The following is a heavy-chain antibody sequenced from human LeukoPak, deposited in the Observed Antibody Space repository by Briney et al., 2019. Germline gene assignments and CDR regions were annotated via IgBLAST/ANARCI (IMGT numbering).Heavy chain of an antibody. CDR2: ISYDGSNK. V-gene: IGHV3-30-3*01. Sequence: PGGSLRLSCAASGFTFSSYAMHWVRQAPGKGLEWVAVISYDGSNKYYADSVKGRFTISRDNSKNTLYLQMNSLGAEDTAVYYCARDYYWGQGTLVTVSS. CDR1: GFTFSSYA. J-gene: IGHJ4*02. CDR3: ARDYY.